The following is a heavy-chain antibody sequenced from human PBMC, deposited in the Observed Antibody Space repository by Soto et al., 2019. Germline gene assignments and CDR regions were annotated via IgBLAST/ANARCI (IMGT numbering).Heavy chain of an antibody. CDR2: IIPILGTP. Sequence: QVQLMQSGAEVRKPGSSVTVSCKASGGTFSSTPISWVRQAPGQGLEWMGGIIPILGTPHYARKFLDRVTLTAASFTHTAFRELTSLTSDATAIDYFAIDLAAVKQLESFNYSSMDGCGQWTTVTV. V-gene: IGHV1-69*06. J-gene: IGHJ6*02. CDR3: AIDLAAVKQLESFNYSSMDG. D-gene: IGHD1-1*01. CDR1: GGTFSSTP.